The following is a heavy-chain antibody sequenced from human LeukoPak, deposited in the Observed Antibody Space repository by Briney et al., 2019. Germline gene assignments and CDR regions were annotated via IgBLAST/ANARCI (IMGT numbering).Heavy chain of an antibody. CDR1: GGSISSSSYY. J-gene: IGHJ5*02. Sequence: ASETLSLTCTVSGGSISSSSYYWGWIRQPPGKGLEWIGSIYYSGSTYYNPSLKSRVTISVDTSKNQFSLKLSSVTAADTAVYYCARGIGWFDPWGQGTLVTVSS. CDR3: ARGIGWFDP. CDR2: IYYSGST. V-gene: IGHV4-39*07.